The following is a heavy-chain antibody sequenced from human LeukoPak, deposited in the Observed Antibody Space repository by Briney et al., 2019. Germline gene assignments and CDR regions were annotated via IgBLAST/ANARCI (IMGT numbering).Heavy chain of an antibody. CDR2: MNPNSGNT. Sequence: ASVKVSCKASGYTFTDYYINWVRQATGQGLEWMGWMNPNSGNTGYAQKFQGRVTITRNTSISTAYMELSSLRSEDTAVYYCARGLFGGDYGDIFDYWGQGTLATVSS. J-gene: IGHJ4*02. CDR3: ARGLFGGDYGDIFDY. CDR1: GYTFTDYY. D-gene: IGHD4-17*01. V-gene: IGHV1-8*03.